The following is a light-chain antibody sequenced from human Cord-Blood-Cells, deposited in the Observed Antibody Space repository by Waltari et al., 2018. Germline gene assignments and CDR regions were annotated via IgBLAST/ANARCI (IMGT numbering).Light chain of an antibody. V-gene: IGLV2-14*01. Sequence: QSALTQPASVSGSPGQSITISCTGTSSDVGGYNYVSWYQQHPGQAPKLIIYDVSNRPSGVSNRFSGSKSSNTASLTISGLQSEDEADYYCSSYTSSSTWVFGGGTKLTVL. J-gene: IGLJ3*02. CDR3: SSYTSSSTWV. CDR2: DVS. CDR1: SSDVGGYNY.